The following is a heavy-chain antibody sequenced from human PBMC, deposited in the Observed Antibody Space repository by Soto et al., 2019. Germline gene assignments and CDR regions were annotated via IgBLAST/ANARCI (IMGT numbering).Heavy chain of an antibody. CDR2: ISDAGSTT. CDR3: HSSVLIPPNVGLDY. D-gene: IGHD6-6*01. Sequence: GGSLSLSCAASGFHFKKCWMHWVRQAPGKGLEWVSRISDAGSTTTYADSVKGRFTISRDNAKNTLFLQMNSLRAEDTAVYYCHSSVLIPPNVGLDYWGQGTQVTVSS. V-gene: IGHV3-74*01. J-gene: IGHJ4*02. CDR1: GFHFKKCW.